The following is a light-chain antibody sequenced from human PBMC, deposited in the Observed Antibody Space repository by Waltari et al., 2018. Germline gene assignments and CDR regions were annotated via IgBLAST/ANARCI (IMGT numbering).Light chain of an antibody. V-gene: IGKV3-15*01. CDR1: QSLSTN. J-gene: IGKJ1*01. Sequence: EIVMTQSPDTLSVSPGERATLSCRASQSLSTNLAWYQQKPGQPPRLLVYGASNRATGTPARFSGSGSGTDFTLIISGLQSEDFALYYCQQCSLRSQTFGQGTKVEI. CDR3: QQCSLRSQT. CDR2: GAS.